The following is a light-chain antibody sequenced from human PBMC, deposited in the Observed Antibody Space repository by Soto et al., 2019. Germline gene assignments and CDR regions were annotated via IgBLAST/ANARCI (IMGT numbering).Light chain of an antibody. J-gene: IGLJ2*01. Sequence: QSVLTQPPSVSAAPGQKVSISCSGSRSNIGDNYVSWYQQFPGTAPKLLIYDNNKRPSGIPDRFSGSASGTSATLGITGLQTGDEADYYCGTWDPSLSAGVFGGGTKLTVL. V-gene: IGLV1-51*01. CDR2: DNN. CDR3: GTWDPSLSAGV. CDR1: RSNIGDNY.